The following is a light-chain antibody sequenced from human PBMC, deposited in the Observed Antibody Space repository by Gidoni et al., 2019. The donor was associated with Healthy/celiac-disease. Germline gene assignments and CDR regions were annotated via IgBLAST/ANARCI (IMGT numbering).Light chain of an antibody. Sequence: DIQMNQSPSSLSSSVGDIVTITCRASQSISSYLNLYQQKPGKAPKLRIYAASSLQIGVSVTSMFSGSGSGTDFTLTISSLQPEDFATYYCQQSYSTPSTFGGGTKVEIK. CDR3: QQSYSTPST. CDR2: AAS. J-gene: IGKJ4*01. V-gene: IGKV1-39*01. CDR1: QSISSY.